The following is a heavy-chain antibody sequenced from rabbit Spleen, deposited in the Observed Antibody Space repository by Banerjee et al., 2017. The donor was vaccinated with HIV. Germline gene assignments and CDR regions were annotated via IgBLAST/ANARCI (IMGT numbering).Heavy chain of an antibody. CDR3: VRAPNSGGYLYYGMDL. Sequence: QEQLEDSGGDLVKPGASLTLTCTAAGFSFSSSDYMCWVRQAPGKGLEWISCIAGSSSGFTYSASWAKGRFTISKTSSTTVTLQMTSLTDADTATYFCVRAPNSGGYLYYGMDLWGPGTLVTVS. CDR2: IAGSSSGFT. D-gene: IGHD1-1*01. V-gene: IGHV1S45*01. J-gene: IGHJ6*01. CDR1: GFSFSSSDY.